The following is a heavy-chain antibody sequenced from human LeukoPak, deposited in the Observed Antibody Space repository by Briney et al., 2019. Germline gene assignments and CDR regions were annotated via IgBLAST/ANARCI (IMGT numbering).Heavy chain of an antibody. CDR2: IIPILGIA. CDR3: ARDITYYYDSSGYYH. CDR1: GGTFSSYT. V-gene: IGHV1-69*04. Sequence: GASVKVSCKASGGTFSSYTISWVRQAPGQGLEWMGRIIPILGIANYAQKFQGRVTITADKSTSTAYMELSSLGSEDTAVYYCARDITYYYDSSGYYHWGQGTLVTVSS. D-gene: IGHD3-22*01. J-gene: IGHJ5*02.